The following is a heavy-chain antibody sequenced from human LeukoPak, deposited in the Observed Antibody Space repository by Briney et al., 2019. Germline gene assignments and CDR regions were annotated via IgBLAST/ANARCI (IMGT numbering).Heavy chain of an antibody. CDR1: GGSISNYY. V-gene: IGHV4-59*12. CDR3: ARDGSAYYYFKN. D-gene: IGHD3-22*01. Sequence: SETLSLTCSVSGGSISNYYWSWIRQPPGQGLEWLGYIYYSGSTSYNPSLKSRVTISVDTSKNQFSLKLNSVTAADTAVYYCARDGSAYYYFKNWGQGALVTVSS. CDR2: IYYSGST. J-gene: IGHJ4*02.